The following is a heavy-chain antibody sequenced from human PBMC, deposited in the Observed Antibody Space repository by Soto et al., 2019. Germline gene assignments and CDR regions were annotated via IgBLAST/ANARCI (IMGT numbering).Heavy chain of an antibody. V-gene: IGHV1-69*13. J-gene: IGHJ4*02. CDR3: ARVLSIAAAGIVGPLDY. D-gene: IGHD6-13*01. CDR1: GCSFRIYA. Sequence: SVKVSCKASGCSFRIYAISWVRQAPGQALEWMGGIIPIFGTANYAQKFQGRVTITADESTSTAYMELIILRSEDTGVYYCARVLSIAAAGIVGPLDYWGQGTLVTVSS. CDR2: IIPIFGTA.